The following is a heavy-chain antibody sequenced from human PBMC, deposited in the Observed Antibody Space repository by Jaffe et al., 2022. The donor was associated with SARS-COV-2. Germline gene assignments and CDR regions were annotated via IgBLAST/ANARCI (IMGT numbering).Heavy chain of an antibody. CDR2: ISSSGSTI. D-gene: IGHD5-12*01. V-gene: IGHV3-48*03. CDR1: GFTFSSYE. J-gene: IGHJ4*02. Sequence: EVQLVESGGGLVQPGGSLRLSCAASGFTFSSYEMNWVRQAPGKGLEWVSYISSSGSTIYYADSVKGRFTISRDNAKNSLYLQMNSLRAEDTAVYYCARGKRWLQPSPFDYWGQGTLVTVSS. CDR3: ARGKRWLQPSPFDY.